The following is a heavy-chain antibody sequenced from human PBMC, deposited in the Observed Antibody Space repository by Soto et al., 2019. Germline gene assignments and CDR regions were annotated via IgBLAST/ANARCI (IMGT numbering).Heavy chain of an antibody. D-gene: IGHD1-7*01. Sequence: GASAKVSCKASGYTFTSYGISWVRQAPGQGLEWMGWISAYNGNTNYAQKLQGRVTMTTDTSTSTAYMELRSLRSDDTAVYYCARSWDLKLELRAWFDPWGQGTLVTVSS. V-gene: IGHV1-18*01. CDR2: ISAYNGNT. J-gene: IGHJ5*02. CDR3: ARSWDLKLELRAWFDP. CDR1: GYTFTSYG.